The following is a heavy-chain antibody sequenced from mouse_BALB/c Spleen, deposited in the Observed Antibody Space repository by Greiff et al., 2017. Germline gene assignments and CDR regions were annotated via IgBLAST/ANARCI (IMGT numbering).Heavy chain of an antibody. CDR3: ARRGDAGGAMDY. V-gene: IGHV1-63*02. CDR2: IYPGGGYT. J-gene: IGHJ4*01. CDR1: GYTFTNYW. Sequence: VKLKESGAELVRPGTSVKMSCKAAGYTFTNYWIGWVKQRPGHGLEWIGDIYPGGGYTNYNEKFKGKATLTADTSSSTAYMQLSSLTSEDSAIYYCARRGDAGGAMDYWGQGTSVTVSS.